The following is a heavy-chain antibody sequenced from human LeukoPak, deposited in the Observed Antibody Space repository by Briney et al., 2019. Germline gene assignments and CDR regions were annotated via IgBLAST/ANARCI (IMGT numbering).Heavy chain of an antibody. CDR3: ARDNLWFRELYYFDY. Sequence: GGSLRLSCAASGFTFSSYSMDWVRQAPGKGLEWVSSISSSSSYIYYADSVKGRFTISRDNAKNSLYLQMNSLRAEDTAVYYCARDNLWFRELYYFDYWGQGALATVSS. D-gene: IGHD3-10*01. CDR1: GFTFSSYS. CDR2: ISSSSSYI. V-gene: IGHV3-21*01. J-gene: IGHJ4*02.